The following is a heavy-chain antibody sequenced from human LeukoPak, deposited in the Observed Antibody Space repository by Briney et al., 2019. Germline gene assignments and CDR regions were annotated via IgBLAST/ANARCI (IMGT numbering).Heavy chain of an antibody. Sequence: GGSLRLSCAASGFTFSSYWMHWVRQAPGKGPVWVSRINSDGSSTSYADSVKGRFTISRDNAKNTLYLQMNSLRAEDTAVYYCARDRSSSWFYYYYGMDVWGQGTTVTVSS. J-gene: IGHJ6*02. CDR1: GFTFSSYW. V-gene: IGHV3-74*01. CDR3: ARDRSSSWFYYYYGMDV. CDR2: INSDGSST. D-gene: IGHD6-13*01.